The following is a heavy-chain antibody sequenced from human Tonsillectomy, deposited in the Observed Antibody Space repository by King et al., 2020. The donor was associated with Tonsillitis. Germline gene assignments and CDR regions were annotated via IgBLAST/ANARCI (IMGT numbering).Heavy chain of an antibody. J-gene: IGHJ5*02. CDR3: ALTGDPGFDL. CDR2: IYWDDEK. CDR1: GFSLSASGVG. V-gene: IGHV2-5*02. Sequence: TLKESGPALVKPTQTLTLTCTFSGFSLSASGVGVGWIRQPPGKALQWLALIYWDDEKRYSPSLKSRLTITKDTSKNQVVLMMTNMDPLDTATYYCALTGDPGFDLWGQGTLVTVSA.